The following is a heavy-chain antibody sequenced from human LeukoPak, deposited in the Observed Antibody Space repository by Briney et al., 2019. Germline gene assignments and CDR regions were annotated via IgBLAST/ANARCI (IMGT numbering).Heavy chain of an antibody. V-gene: IGHV3-23*01. D-gene: IGHD3-22*01. CDR3: AKDRPNYYESNGHYYRRNGDY. CDR1: GFTFSSYA. CDR2: ISSRGDIT. J-gene: IGHJ4*02. Sequence: PGGSLRLSCAASGFTFSSYAMSWGRQAPGKGLEWVSVISSRGDITFYADSVKGRFTISRDNSRYTLYLQMNSLRAEDAAVYYCAKDRPNYYESNGHYYRRNGDYWGQGTLVTVSS.